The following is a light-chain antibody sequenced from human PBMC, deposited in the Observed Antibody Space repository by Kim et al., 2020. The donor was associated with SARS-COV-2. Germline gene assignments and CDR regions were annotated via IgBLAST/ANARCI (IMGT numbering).Light chain of an antibody. CDR1: QGITNW. CDR2: ATS. V-gene: IGKV1D-12*01. CDR3: QQADSFFHSA. J-gene: IGKJ1*01. Sequence: DIQMTQSPSSVAASVGDRVTITCRASQGITNWLAWYQQKPGKAPKLLISATSSLQSWVPSRFSGSGSGTHFTLTIDDVQPEDFATCYCQQADSFFHSAFGQETKVDIK.